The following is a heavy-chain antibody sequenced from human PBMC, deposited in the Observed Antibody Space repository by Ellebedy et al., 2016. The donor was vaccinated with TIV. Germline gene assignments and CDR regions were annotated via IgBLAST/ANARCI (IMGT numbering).Heavy chain of an antibody. J-gene: IGHJ3*01. CDR3: ARREGYSSSPLSL. CDR1: GGSISDYY. CDR2: IYYSGGT. V-gene: IGHV4-59*01. Sequence: SETLSLXXTVSGGSISDYYWSWIRQPPGKGLEWIGYIYYSGGTDYNPSLKSRLTISLDTSKNQFSLTLTSVTAADTAVYYCARREGYSSSPLSLWGQGTMVTVSS. D-gene: IGHD6-13*01.